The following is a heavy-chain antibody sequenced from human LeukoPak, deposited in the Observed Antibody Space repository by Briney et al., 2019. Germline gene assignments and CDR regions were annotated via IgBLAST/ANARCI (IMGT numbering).Heavy chain of an antibody. Sequence: WASVRVSCKASGYTFTSYGISWVRQAPGQGLEWMGWISAYNGNTNYAQKLQGRVTMTTDTSTSTAYMELRSLRSDDTAVYYCARERCSSTSCYDGMDVWGQGTTVTASS. CDR2: ISAYNGNT. CDR1: GYTFTSYG. V-gene: IGHV1-18*01. CDR3: ARERCSSTSCYDGMDV. J-gene: IGHJ6*02. D-gene: IGHD2-2*01.